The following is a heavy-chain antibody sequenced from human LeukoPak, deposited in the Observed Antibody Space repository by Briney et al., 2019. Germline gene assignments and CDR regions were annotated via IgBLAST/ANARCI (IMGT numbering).Heavy chain of an antibody. Sequence: GGSLRLSCAASGFTFSSYAMHWVRQAPGKGLEWVAVISYDGSNKYYADSVKGRFTISRDNSKSTLYLQMNSLRAEDTAVYYCARKGRVVPAASFDYWGQGTLVTVSS. V-gene: IGHV3-30*04. CDR3: ARKGRVVPAASFDY. CDR1: GFTFSSYA. D-gene: IGHD2-2*01. CDR2: ISYDGSNK. J-gene: IGHJ4*02.